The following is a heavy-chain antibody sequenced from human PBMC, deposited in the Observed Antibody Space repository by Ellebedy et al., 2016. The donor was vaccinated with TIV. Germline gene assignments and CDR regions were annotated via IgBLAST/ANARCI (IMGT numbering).Heavy chain of an antibody. CDR3: AKANDYGDDNWFDP. J-gene: IGHJ5*02. D-gene: IGHD4-17*01. CDR1: GYTLMSYG. CDR2: MNPNSGNT. V-gene: IGHV1-8*01. Sequence: AASVKVSCKASGYTLMSYGICWVRQAPGQGLEWMGWMNPNSGNTGYAQKFQGRVTMTRNTSISTAYMELSSLRSEDTAVYYCAKANDYGDDNWFDPWGQGTLVTVSS.